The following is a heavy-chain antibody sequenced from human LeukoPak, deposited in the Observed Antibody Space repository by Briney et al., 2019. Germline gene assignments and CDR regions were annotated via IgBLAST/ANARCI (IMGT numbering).Heavy chain of an antibody. Sequence: GGSLRLSCAVSGFSFSDYWMSWFRQAPGKGLEWLANINQGGREKYYMDSVKGRFTVSRDNAKNSLYLQMNSLRAEDTAVYYCVRRKFYSTYDPFDTWGQGTLATVSS. J-gene: IGHJ4*02. CDR1: GFSFSDYW. CDR3: VRRKFYSTYDPFDT. D-gene: IGHD5-12*01. V-gene: IGHV3-7*01. CDR2: INQGGREK.